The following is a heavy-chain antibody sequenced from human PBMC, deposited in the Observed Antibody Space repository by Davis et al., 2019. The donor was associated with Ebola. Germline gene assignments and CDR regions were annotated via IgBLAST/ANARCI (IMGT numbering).Heavy chain of an antibody. Sequence: ASVKVSCKASGYTFTSYAMNWVRQAPGQGLEWMGWISAYNGNTNYAQKLQGRVTMTTDTSTSTAYMELSSLRSEDTAVYYCARDRTTHQLGMDVWGQGTTVTVSS. J-gene: IGHJ6*02. D-gene: IGHD1-1*01. CDR2: ISAYNGNT. V-gene: IGHV1-18*01. CDR3: ARDRTTHQLGMDV. CDR1: GYTFTSYA.